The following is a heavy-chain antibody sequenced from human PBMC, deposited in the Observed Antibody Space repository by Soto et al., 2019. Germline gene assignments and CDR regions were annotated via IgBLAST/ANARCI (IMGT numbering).Heavy chain of an antibody. J-gene: IGHJ3*01. CDR3: ARESVQLGAFDV. Sequence: SLTCAIPGDSVTSNSAAWNWIRPSPSRGLEWLGRTYYRSKWYNDYAVFVKSRITINPDTSKNQFSLHLNSVTPEDTAVYYCARESVQLGAFDVWGQGTMVTVSS. D-gene: IGHD1-1*01. CDR1: GDSVTSNSAA. CDR2: TYYRSKWYN. V-gene: IGHV6-1*01.